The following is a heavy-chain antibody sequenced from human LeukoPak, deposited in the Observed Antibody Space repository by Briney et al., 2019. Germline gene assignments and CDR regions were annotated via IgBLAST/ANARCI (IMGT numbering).Heavy chain of an antibody. CDR2: FIPIFGTA. V-gene: IGHV1-69*13. CDR3: ARDGYSSSSFTPFDY. CDR1: GGTFSSYD. Sequence: GASVKVSCKASGGTFSSYDISWVRQAPGQGLEWMGGFIPIFGTANYAQKFQGRVTITADESTSTAYMELSSLRSEDTAVYYCARDGYSSSSFTPFDYWGQGTLVTVSS. D-gene: IGHD6-6*01. J-gene: IGHJ4*02.